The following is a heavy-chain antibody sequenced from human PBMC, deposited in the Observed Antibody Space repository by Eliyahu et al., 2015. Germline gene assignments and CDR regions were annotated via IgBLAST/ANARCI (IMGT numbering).Heavy chain of an antibody. CDR3: ARGREPQLYQPLLYRRGGLYFDY. CDR1: GGSFXGXX. Sequence: QVQLQQWGAGLLKPSETLSLTCAXYGGSFXGXXWSWXXQPPGKGLEWIGEINHSGSTNYNPSLKSRVTISVDTSKNQFSLKLSSVTAADTAVYYCARGREPQLYQPLLYRRGGLYFDYWGQGTLVTVSS. V-gene: IGHV4-34*01. D-gene: IGHD2-2*02. CDR2: INHSGST. J-gene: IGHJ4*02.